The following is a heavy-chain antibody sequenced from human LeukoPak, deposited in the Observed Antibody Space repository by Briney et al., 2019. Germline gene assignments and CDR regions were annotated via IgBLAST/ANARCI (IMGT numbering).Heavy chain of an antibody. Sequence: KPSETLSLTCTVSGGSISRYYWSWIRQTAGKGLEWIGRFYTSGKTNYNPSLKSRVTMSVEKSKNQFSLKLSSVTAADTAVYYCVRDFGSGSSRRNNYYMDVWGKGTTVTVSS. D-gene: IGHD3-10*01. CDR2: FYTSGKT. CDR3: VRDFGSGSSRRNNYYMDV. V-gene: IGHV4-4*07. J-gene: IGHJ6*03. CDR1: GGSISRYY.